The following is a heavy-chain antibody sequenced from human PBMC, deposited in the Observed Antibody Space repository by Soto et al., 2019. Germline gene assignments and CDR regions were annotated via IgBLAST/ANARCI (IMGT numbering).Heavy chain of an antibody. D-gene: IGHD4-17*01. CDR1: GFTVSSNY. V-gene: IGHV3-66*01. CDR2: IYSGGST. J-gene: IGHJ3*02. CDR3: ARDLRNHYGDYGAFDI. Sequence: EVQLVESGGGLVQPGGSLRLSCAASGFTVSSNYMSWVRQAPGKGLEWVSVIYSGGSTYYADSVKGRFTISRDNSKNTLYLQMNSLRAEDMAVYYCARDLRNHYGDYGAFDIWGQGTMVTVSS.